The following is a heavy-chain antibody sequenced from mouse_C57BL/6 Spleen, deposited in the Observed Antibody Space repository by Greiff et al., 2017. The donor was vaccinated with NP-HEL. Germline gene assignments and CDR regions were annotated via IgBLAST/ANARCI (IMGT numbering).Heavy chain of an antibody. CDR2: INYDGSST. D-gene: IGHD5-1-1*01. Sequence: EVNVVESEGGLVQPGSSMKLSCTASGFTFSDYYMAWVRQVPEKGLEWVANINYDGSSTYYLDSLKSRFIISRDNAKNILYLQMSSLKSEDTATYYCARGAQYYYAMDYWGQGTSVTVSS. V-gene: IGHV5-16*01. CDR3: ARGAQYYYAMDY. J-gene: IGHJ4*01. CDR1: GFTFSDYY.